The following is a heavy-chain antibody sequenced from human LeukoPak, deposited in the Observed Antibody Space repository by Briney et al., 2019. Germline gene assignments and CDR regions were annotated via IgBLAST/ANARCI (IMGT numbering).Heavy chain of an antibody. V-gene: IGHV4-34*01. CDR1: GGSFSGYY. D-gene: IGHD5-24*01. CDR3: ARARGLQSSFDY. J-gene: IGHJ4*02. CDR2: INHSGST. Sequence: SETLSLTCAVYGGSFSGYYWSWIRQPPGKGLEWIGEINHSGSTNYNPSLKSRVTMSVDTSKNQFSLKLSSVTAADTAVYYCARARGLQSSFDYWGQGTLVTVSS.